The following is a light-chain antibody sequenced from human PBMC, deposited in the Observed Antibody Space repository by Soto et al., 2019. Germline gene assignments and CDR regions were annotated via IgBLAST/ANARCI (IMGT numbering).Light chain of an antibody. Sequence: QSALTQPPSASGSPGQPVTISCTGPSSDVGGYNYVSWYQQYPGRAPKLMIYEVTKQPSGVPDRFSGSKSGNTASLTVSGLQAEDEADYYCSSYAASNNFYFVFGGGTKLTVL. J-gene: IGLJ3*02. CDR2: EVT. CDR3: SSYAASNNFYFV. CDR1: SSDVGGYNY. V-gene: IGLV2-8*01.